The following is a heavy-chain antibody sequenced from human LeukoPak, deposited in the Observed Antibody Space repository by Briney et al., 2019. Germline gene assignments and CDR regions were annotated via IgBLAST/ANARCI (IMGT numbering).Heavy chain of an antibody. CDR3: AKAGSGYSYGFYYYYYMDV. CDR2: ISGSGGST. D-gene: IGHD5-18*01. CDR1: GGSFSGYY. V-gene: IGHV3-23*01. J-gene: IGHJ6*03. Sequence: ETLSLTCAVYGGSFSGYYWSWIRQPPGKGVEWVSAISGSGGSTYYADSVKGRFTISRDNSKNTLYLQMNSLRAEDTAVYYCAKAGSGYSYGFYYYYYMDVWGKGTTVTVSS.